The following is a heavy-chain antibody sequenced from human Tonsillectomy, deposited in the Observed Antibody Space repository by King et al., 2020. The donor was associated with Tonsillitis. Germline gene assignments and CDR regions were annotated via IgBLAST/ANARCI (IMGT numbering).Heavy chain of an antibody. CDR3: ARQPIFPTAPDY. D-gene: IGHD3-3*01. V-gene: IGHV5-51*01. CDR1: GYSFSSYW. CDR2: IYPGDSDA. Sequence: VQLVESGAEVKKPGESLKISCKGSGYSFSSYWIAWVRQMPGKGLEWMGIIYPGDSDATYSPSFQGQVTISADKSVSTAYLQWSSLKASDTAMYYCARQPIFPTAPDYWGQGTLVTLSS. J-gene: IGHJ4*02.